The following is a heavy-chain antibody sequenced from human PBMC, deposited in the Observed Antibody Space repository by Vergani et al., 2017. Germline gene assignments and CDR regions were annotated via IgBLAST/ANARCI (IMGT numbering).Heavy chain of an antibody. Sequence: QVQLVESGGGVVQPGRSLRLSCAASGFTFSSYGMHWVRQAPGKGLEWVAVIWYDGSNKYYADSVKGRFTISRDNSKNTLYLQMNSLRAEDTAVYYCARAPGGYSYGYSQYYYYYYMDVWGKGP. CDR3: ARAPGGYSYGYSQYYYYYYMDV. CDR2: IWYDGSNK. D-gene: IGHD5-18*01. V-gene: IGHV3-33*01. J-gene: IGHJ6*03. CDR1: GFTFSSYG.